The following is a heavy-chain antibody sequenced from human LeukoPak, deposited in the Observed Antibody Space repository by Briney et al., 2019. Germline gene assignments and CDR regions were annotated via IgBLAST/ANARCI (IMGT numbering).Heavy chain of an antibody. J-gene: IGHJ4*02. CDR3: ARTLTDAYFDY. Sequence: SETLSLTCAVYGGSFSGYYWSWIRQPPGKGLEWIGEINHSGSTYYNPSLKSRVTISVDRSKNQFSLKLSSVTAADTAVYYCARTLTDAYFDYWGQGTLVTVSS. V-gene: IGHV4-34*01. CDR1: GGSFSGYY. D-gene: IGHD1-20*01. CDR2: INHSGST.